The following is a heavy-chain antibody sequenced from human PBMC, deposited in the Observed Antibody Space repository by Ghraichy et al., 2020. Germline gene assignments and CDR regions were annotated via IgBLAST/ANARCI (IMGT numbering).Heavy chain of an antibody. CDR2: ISSDGIIK. CDR3: ARDRCSAGGCYFRH. CDR1: GFTFSSYA. D-gene: IGHD2-15*01. J-gene: IGHJ4*02. V-gene: IGHV3-30-3*01. Sequence: GGSLRLSCAASGFTFSSYAMHWVRQAPGKGLEWVTVISSDGIIKHYADSVKGRFTISRDTSKNTLYLQMNSLKSEDTAVYYCARDRCSAGGCYFRHWGRGTLVTVSS.